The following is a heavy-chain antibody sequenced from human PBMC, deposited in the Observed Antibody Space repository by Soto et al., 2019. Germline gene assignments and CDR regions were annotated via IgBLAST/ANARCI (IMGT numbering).Heavy chain of an antibody. CDR2: ISYDGSNK. D-gene: IGHD2-2*01. V-gene: IGHV3-30-3*01. CDR1: GFTFSSYA. Sequence: GGSLRLSCAASGFTFSSYAMHWVRQDPGKGLEWVAVISYDGSNKYYADSVKGRFTISRDNSKNTLYLQMNSLRAEDTAVYYCARDLGDIVVVPGSYYYYGMDVWGQGTTVTVPS. CDR3: ARDLGDIVVVPGSYYYYGMDV. J-gene: IGHJ6*01.